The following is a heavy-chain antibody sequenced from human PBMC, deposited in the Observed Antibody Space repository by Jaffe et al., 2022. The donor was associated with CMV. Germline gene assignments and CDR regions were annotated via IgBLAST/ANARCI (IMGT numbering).Heavy chain of an antibody. Sequence: QVQLQESGPGLVKPSETLSLTCTVSGGSISSYYWSWIRQPAGKGLEWIGRIYTSGSTNYNPSLKSRVTMSVDTSKNQFSLKLSSVTAADTAVYYCARALGYCSGGSCYSGPRGEWFDPWGQGTLVTVSS. CDR1: GGSISSYY. CDR3: ARALGYCSGGSCYSGPRGEWFDP. CDR2: IYTSGST. D-gene: IGHD2-15*01. J-gene: IGHJ5*02. V-gene: IGHV4-4*07.